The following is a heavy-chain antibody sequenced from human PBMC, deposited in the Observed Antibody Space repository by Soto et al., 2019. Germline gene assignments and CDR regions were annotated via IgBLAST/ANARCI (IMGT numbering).Heavy chain of an antibody. CDR3: ARALIIPPYYYYYGMDV. D-gene: IGHD2-21*01. CDR2: IYYSGST. Sequence: SETLSLTCTVSGGSISSYYWSWIRQPPGKGLEWIGYIYYSGSTNYNPSLKSRVTISVDTSKNQFSLKLSSVTAADTAVYYCARALIIPPYYYYYGMDVWGQGTTVTVSS. CDR1: GGSISSYY. V-gene: IGHV4-59*08. J-gene: IGHJ6*02.